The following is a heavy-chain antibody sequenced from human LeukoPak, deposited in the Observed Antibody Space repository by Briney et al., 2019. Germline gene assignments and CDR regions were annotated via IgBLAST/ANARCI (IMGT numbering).Heavy chain of an antibody. CDR1: GFTFSSYS. D-gene: IGHD6-19*01. CDR3: ARDGRGAVAGTRLY. Sequence: PGGSLRLSCAASGFTFSSYSMNWVRQAPGKGLEWVSSISSSSSYIYYADSVKGRFTISRDNAKNSLYLQMNSLRAEDTAVYYCARDGRGAVAGTRLYWGQGTLVTVSS. V-gene: IGHV3-21*01. J-gene: IGHJ4*02. CDR2: ISSSSSYI.